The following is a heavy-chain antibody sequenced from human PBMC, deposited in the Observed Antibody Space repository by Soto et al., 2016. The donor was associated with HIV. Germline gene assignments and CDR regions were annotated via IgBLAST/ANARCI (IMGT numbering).Heavy chain of an antibody. CDR1: RYPFLQFK. CDR3: VMSHYDDLTAYKAYHFDY. CDR2: FEPNSLDK. Sequence: DVQILQSGTSVQTPGTTVRISCSVTRYPFLQFKIHWLRQAPGKAIEWMGLFEPNSLDKTYERTFQDRISMTADSASDTVFLELRGLTSEDTAVYYCVMSHYDDLTAYKAYHFDYWGQGSLVTV. D-gene: IGHD3-22*01. J-gene: IGHJ4*02. V-gene: IGHV1-69-2*01.